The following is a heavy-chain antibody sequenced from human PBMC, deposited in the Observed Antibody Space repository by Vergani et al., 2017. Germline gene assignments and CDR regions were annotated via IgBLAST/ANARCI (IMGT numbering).Heavy chain of an antibody. CDR2: VDPEDGET. D-gene: IGHD6-6*01. CDR3: ARAPPEDGIAARRPAPHFDY. CDR1: GYTFTDYY. Sequence: EVQLVQSGAEVKKPGATVKISCKVSGYTFTDYYMHWVQQAPGKGLEWMGLVDPEDGETIYAEKFQGRVTITADTSTDTAYMELSSLRSEDTAVYYCARAPPEDGIAARRPAPHFDYWGQGTLVTVSS. V-gene: IGHV1-69-2*01. J-gene: IGHJ4*02.